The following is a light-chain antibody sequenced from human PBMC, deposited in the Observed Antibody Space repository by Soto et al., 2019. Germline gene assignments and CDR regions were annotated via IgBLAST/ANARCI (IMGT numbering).Light chain of an antibody. CDR3: CAYAGSLDV. CDR1: SSDVGGYKY. J-gene: IGLJ1*01. V-gene: IGLV2-11*01. Sequence: QSALTQPRSVSGSPGQTVTISRTGTSSDVGGYKYASWYQQHPGKAPKLMIDDVSKRPSGVPYRCSGSKSGNTASLTISELQAEDESYYYCCAYAGSLDVFGTGTKVTVL. CDR2: DVS.